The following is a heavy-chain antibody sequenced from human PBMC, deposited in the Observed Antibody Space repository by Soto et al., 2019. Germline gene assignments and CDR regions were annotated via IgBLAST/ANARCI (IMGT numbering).Heavy chain of an antibody. CDR3: AKGIRFLEWLRLDQDTLNYFDS. J-gene: IGHJ4*02. CDR1: GFTFSSYA. Sequence: GGSLRLSCAASGFTFSSYAMSWVRQAPGKGLEWVSAISGSGGSTYYADSVKGRFTISRDNSKNTLYLQMNSLRAEDTAVYYCAKGIRFLEWLRLDQDTLNYFDSWGQGTLVTVSS. D-gene: IGHD3-3*01. V-gene: IGHV3-23*01. CDR2: ISGSGGST.